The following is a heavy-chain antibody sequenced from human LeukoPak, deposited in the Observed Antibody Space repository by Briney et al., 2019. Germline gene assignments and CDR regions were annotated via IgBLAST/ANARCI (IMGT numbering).Heavy chain of an antibody. CDR1: GGTFSSYA. D-gene: IGHD2-2*01. CDR3: AGIKLGYCSSTSCLGSLYTSLRD. Sequence: SVKVSCKASGGTFSSYAISWVRQAPGQGLEWMGRIITILGIANYAQKFQGRVTITADKSTSTAYMELSSLRSEDTAVYYCAGIKLGYCSSTSCLGSLYTSLRDWGQGTLVTVSS. J-gene: IGHJ4*02. CDR2: IITILGIA. V-gene: IGHV1-69*04.